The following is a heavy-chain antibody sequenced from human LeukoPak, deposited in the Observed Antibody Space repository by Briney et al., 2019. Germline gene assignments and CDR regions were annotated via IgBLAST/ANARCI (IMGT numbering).Heavy chain of an antibody. CDR2: IYYSGST. V-gene: IGHV4-59*01. J-gene: IGHJ4*02. Sequence: PSETLSLTCTVSGGSISSYYWSWIRQPPGKGLEWIGYIYYSGSTNYNPSLKSRVTISVDTSKNQFSLKLSSVTAADTAVYYCARVRGEQWLVQGRVGIESNFHSWGQGTLVTVSS. D-gene: IGHD6-19*01. CDR3: ARVRGEQWLVQGRVGIESNFHS. CDR1: GGSISSYY.